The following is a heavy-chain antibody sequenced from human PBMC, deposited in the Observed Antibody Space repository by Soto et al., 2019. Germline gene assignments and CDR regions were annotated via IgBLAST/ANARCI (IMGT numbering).Heavy chain of an antibody. J-gene: IGHJ6*02. CDR1: GYSFTSYW. Sequence: GESLKISCKGSGYSFTSYWIGWVRQMPGKGLEWMGIIYPGDSATRYSPSFQGQVTISADKSISTAYLQWSSLKASDTAMYYCARRLYCSGGSCYSYSYYGMDVWGQGTTVTGAS. CDR3: ARRLYCSGGSCYSYSYYGMDV. CDR2: IYPGDSAT. D-gene: IGHD2-15*01. V-gene: IGHV5-51*01.